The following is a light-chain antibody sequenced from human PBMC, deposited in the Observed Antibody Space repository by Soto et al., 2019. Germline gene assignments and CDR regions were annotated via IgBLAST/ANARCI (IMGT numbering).Light chain of an antibody. V-gene: IGLV2-14*01. CDR3: SSYTSSSTRV. J-gene: IGLJ1*01. CDR2: EVS. Sequence: QSALTQPASVSGSPGQSITISCTGTSSDVGGYNYVSWYQQHPGKAPKLMIYEVSNRPSGVSNRFSGSKSGNTASLTISGLQAEDEADYYWSSYTSSSTRVFGPGTKVTVL. CDR1: SSDVGGYNY.